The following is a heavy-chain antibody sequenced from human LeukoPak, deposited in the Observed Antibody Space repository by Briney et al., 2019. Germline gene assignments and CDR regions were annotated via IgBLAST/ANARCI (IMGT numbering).Heavy chain of an antibody. CDR1: GGSLSGYY. J-gene: IGHJ3*02. CDR3: ARTPQYDYVWGSYRYGAFDI. Sequence: PSETLSLTCAVHGGSLSGYYWSWIRQPPGKGLEWIGEINHSGSTNYNPSLKSRVTISVDTSKNQFSLKLSSVTAADTAVYYCARTPQYDYVWGSYRYGAFDIWGQGTMVTVSS. CDR2: INHSGST. V-gene: IGHV4-34*01. D-gene: IGHD3-16*02.